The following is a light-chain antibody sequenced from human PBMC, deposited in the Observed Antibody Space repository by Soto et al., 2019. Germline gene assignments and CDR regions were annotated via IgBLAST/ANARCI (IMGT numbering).Light chain of an antibody. CDR3: CSYAGRVYV. Sequence: QSALTQPASVSGSPGQSITISCTGTRSDVGSYNLVSWYQQHPGKAPKLMIYEGSKRPSGVSNRFSGSKSGNTASLTISGLQAEDEADYYCCSYAGRVYVFGTGTKLTVL. CDR1: RSDVGSYNL. J-gene: IGLJ1*01. V-gene: IGLV2-23*01. CDR2: EGS.